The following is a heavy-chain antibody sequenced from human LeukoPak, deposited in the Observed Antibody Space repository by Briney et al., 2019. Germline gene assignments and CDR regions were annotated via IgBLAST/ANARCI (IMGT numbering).Heavy chain of an antibody. J-gene: IGHJ4*02. CDR3: AKDRRIAAAGTNYFDY. D-gene: IGHD6-13*01. CDR2: ISGSGDST. CDR1: GFIFSNYA. Sequence: QPGGSLRLSCAASGFIFSNYAMSWVRQAPGKGLEWVSVISGSGDSTNYADSVKGRFTISRDNSKNTLYLQMNSLRAEDTAVYYCAKDRRIAAAGTNYFDYWGQGTLVTVSS. V-gene: IGHV3-23*01.